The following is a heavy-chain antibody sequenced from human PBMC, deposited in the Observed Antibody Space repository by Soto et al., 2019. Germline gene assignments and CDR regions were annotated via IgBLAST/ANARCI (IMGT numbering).Heavy chain of an antibody. CDR1: GVSISSTNW. CDR2: VHHDETT. V-gene: IGHV4-4*02. CDR3: ARQLIY. J-gene: IGHJ4*02. Sequence: SETLSLTCAVSGVSISSTNWWSWARQPPGKGLEWIGEVHHDETTNYNPSLKSRVTISLDISKNQFSLMLSSVTAADTAVYYCARQLIYSGQGTPVTVSS. D-gene: IGHD6-13*01.